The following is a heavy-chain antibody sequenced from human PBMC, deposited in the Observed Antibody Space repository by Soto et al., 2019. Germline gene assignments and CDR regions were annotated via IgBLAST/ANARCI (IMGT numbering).Heavy chain of an antibody. CDR1: GYSFTTYW. J-gene: IGHJ3*02. V-gene: IGHV5-51*01. CDR3: AKDPYYYDSSGYSIDDAFDI. Sequence: PGESLKISCKGSGYSFTTYWIGWVRQMPGKGLEWMGIIYPGDSNTKYSPSFQGQVTISADKSISTAYLQWSSLKASDTAMYYCAKDPYYYDSSGYSIDDAFDIWGQGTMVTVSS. D-gene: IGHD3-22*01. CDR2: IYPGDSNT.